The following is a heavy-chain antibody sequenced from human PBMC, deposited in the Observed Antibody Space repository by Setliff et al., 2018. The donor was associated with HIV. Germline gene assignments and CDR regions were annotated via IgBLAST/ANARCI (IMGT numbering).Heavy chain of an antibody. CDR1: GGSVDIYH. CDR3: ARVFPVVTAEDNRFDP. Sequence: SETLSLTCTVSGGSVDIYHLIWIRQPPGKGLECIGYIYASDTTHYNPSLESRVTIYRDASKNQISLKLRSATAADTAVYYCARVFPVVTAEDNRFDPWGQGTLVTVSS. CDR2: IYASDTT. V-gene: IGHV4-4*08. D-gene: IGHD2-21*02. J-gene: IGHJ5*02.